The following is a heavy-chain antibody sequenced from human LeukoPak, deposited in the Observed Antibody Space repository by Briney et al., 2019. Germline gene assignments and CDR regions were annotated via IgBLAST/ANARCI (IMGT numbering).Heavy chain of an antibody. J-gene: IGHJ4*02. CDR1: GFSVSDFG. Sequence: PGGSLRLSCAASGFSVSDFGIHWVRQAPGKGLGWVAVMWHDGAYRHFAESVKGRFTISRDDSNNMVYLQMTGLRVDDTAIYYCARDIKIAVVLDEWGKGTLVTVSS. D-gene: IGHD3/OR15-3a*01. CDR2: MWHDGAYR. CDR3: ARDIKIAVVLDE. V-gene: IGHV3-33*01.